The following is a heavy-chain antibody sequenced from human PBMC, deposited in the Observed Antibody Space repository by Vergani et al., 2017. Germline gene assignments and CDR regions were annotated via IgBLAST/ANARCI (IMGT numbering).Heavy chain of an antibody. D-gene: IGHD2-2*01. CDR1: GFTFSSYA. V-gene: IGHV3-23*01. CDR2: ISGSGGNT. Sequence: EVQLLESGGNLIQPGGSLRLSCGASGFTFSSYAMTWVRLAPGKGLQWVSAISGSGGNTFYTDSVKGRFTISRDNSKNTLYLQMNSLRADDTAVYYCAKGVYCSSTSCYEGRGYYYGMGVWGQGTTVTFSS. CDR3: AKGVYCSSTSCYEGRGYYYGMGV. J-gene: IGHJ6*02.